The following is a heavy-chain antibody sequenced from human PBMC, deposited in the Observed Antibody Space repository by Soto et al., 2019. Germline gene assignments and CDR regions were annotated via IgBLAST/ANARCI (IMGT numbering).Heavy chain of an antibody. D-gene: IGHD3-10*01. CDR1: GFTFSSYA. CDR3: AKNLGYYGSGSYYNVDYYYYMDV. CDR2: ISGSGGST. V-gene: IGHV3-23*01. J-gene: IGHJ6*03. Sequence: GGSLRLYCAASGFTFSSYAMSWVRQAPGKGLEWVSAISGSGGSTYYADSVKGRFTISRDNSKNTLYLQMNSLRAEDTAVYYCAKNLGYYGSGSYYNVDYYYYMDVCGKGTTVTVSS.